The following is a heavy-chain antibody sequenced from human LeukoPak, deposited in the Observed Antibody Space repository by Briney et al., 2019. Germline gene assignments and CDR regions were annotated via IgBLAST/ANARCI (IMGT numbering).Heavy chain of an antibody. CDR1: GGTFSSYA. D-gene: IGHD2-2*01. Sequence: SVKVSCKASGGTFSSYAISWVRQAPGQGLEWMGGIIPIFGTANYAQKFQGRVTITADESTSTAFMELSSLRSEDTAVYYCASLGCSSTSCQYYYYMDVWGKGTTVTVSS. J-gene: IGHJ6*03. CDR2: IIPIFGTA. CDR3: ASLGCSSTSCQYYYYMDV. V-gene: IGHV1-69*01.